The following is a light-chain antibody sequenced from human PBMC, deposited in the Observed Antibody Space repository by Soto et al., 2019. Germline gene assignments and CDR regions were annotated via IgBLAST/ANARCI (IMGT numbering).Light chain of an antibody. CDR3: AAWDDSLSGPV. Sequence: QSVLTQPPSASGTAGRRVTISCSGGSSNIGSNTVNWYQQLPGTAPKLLIYSNNQQPSGVPDRFSGSKSGISASLAISGLQSEDEAHYYCAAWDDSLSGPVFGGGTKVTV. CDR1: SSNIGSNT. J-gene: IGLJ3*02. V-gene: IGLV1-44*01. CDR2: SNN.